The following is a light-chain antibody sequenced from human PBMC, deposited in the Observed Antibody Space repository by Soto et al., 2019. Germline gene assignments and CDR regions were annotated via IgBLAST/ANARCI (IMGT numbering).Light chain of an antibody. CDR2: GAS. V-gene: IGKV3-20*01. Sequence: VVMTQSPRTPSLSPGERATLSCRASQNVNNNYVAWYQQKPGQAPSLLIYGASDRATGVPDRFSGSRSGTDFTLTISRLEPEDFAVYYCQQHGTSITFGGGTRVENK. CDR3: QQHGTSIT. J-gene: IGKJ4*01. CDR1: QNVNNNY.